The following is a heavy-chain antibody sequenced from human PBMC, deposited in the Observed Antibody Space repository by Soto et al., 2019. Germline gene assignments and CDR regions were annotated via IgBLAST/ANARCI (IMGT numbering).Heavy chain of an antibody. V-gene: IGHV1-18*01. D-gene: IGHD6-13*01. J-gene: IGHJ4*02. CDR2: ISAYNGNT. Sequence: VASVKVSCKASGYTFTSYGISWVRQAPGQGLEWMGWISAYNGNTNYAQKLQGRVTMTTDTSTSTAYMELRSLRSDDTAVYYCARDWRIAAAGTDTDTFDYWGQGTLVTVSS. CDR1: GYTFTSYG. CDR3: ARDWRIAAAGTDTDTFDY.